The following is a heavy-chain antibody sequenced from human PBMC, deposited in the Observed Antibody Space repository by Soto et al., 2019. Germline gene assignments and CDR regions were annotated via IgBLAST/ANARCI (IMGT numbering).Heavy chain of an antibody. CDR3: ASSGWGASGTPYLDF. CDR1: GITFSSYA. J-gene: IGHJ4*02. Sequence: PGGSLRLSCAASGITFSSYAMTWVRQAPGKGLEWLSFIRASDNSIYYADSVEGRFTISGDNAKNSVSLQMNSLTVEDTAIYYCASSGWGASGTPYLDFWGQGTLVTVSS. CDR2: IRASDNSI. V-gene: IGHV3-48*03. D-gene: IGHD1-1*01.